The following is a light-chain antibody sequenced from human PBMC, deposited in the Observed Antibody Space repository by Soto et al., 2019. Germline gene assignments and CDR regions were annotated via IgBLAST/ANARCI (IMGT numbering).Light chain of an antibody. CDR2: DVN. CDR3: CSYRGTYTWV. CDR1: NNDVGGYNY. J-gene: IGLJ3*02. V-gene: IGLV2-11*01. Sequence: QSALTQPRSVSGSPGQSVTISCTGTNNDVGGYNYVSWYQQHPGKAPKVMIYDVNKRPSGVPDRFSGSKSGNTASLTISGLQAEDEADYYCCSYRGTYTWVFGGGTKLPS.